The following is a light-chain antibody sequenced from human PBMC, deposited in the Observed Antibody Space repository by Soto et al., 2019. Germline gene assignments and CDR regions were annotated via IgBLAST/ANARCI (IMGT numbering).Light chain of an antibody. CDR1: QSLLHSNGYNY. CDR2: LGS. V-gene: IGKV2-28*01. J-gene: IGKJ3*01. CDR3: MQALQTPFA. Sequence: DIVMTQSPLSLPVTPGEPASISCRSSQSLLHSNGYNYLDWYLQKPGQSPQLLIYLGSNRDSVVTDRFSGSGSVTEFTLKISRLEAEDVGVYYCMQALQTPFAFGPGNNVDIK.